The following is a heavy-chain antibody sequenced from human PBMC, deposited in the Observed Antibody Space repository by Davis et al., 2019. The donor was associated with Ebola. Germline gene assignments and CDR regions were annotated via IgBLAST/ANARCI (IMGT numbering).Heavy chain of an antibody. CDR3: TTDLPRYYYDSDY. D-gene: IGHD3-10*01. CDR2: IKSKTDGGTT. CDR1: GFTFSNAW. V-gene: IGHV3-15*01. J-gene: IGHJ4*02. Sequence: GGSLRLSCAASGFTFSNAWMSWVRQAPGKGLEWVGRIKSKTDGGTTDYAAPVKGRFTISRDDSKNTLYLQMNSLKTEDTAVYYCTTDLPRYYYDSDYWGQGTLVTVSS.